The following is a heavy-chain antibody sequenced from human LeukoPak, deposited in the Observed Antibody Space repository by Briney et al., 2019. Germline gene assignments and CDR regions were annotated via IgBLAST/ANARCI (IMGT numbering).Heavy chain of an antibody. CDR2: ISNDGGIT. CDR3: ATEGFDI. Sequence: PGGSLRVSCAASGFTFSSYAMKWVRQAPGKGLEYVSGISNDGGITHHANAVKGRFTVSRDNSKNTLYLQMGNLRAEDMAVYYCATEGFDIWGQGTMVTVSS. CDR1: GFTFSSYA. V-gene: IGHV3-64*01. J-gene: IGHJ3*02.